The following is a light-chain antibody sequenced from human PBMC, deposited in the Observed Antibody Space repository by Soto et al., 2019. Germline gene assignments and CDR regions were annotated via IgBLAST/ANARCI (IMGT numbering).Light chain of an antibody. CDR2: DVS. CDR3: QQYSTAPVT. V-gene: IGKV1-16*01. Sequence: DIQMTQSPSSLSASVGDRVTITCRASQEISSYLAWFQQKPGKAPKSLIYDVSKLQRGVPTRFSGSVSGTEFTLIISSRQPEDFATYYCQQYSTAPVTFGGGTKVQVK. CDR1: QEISSY. J-gene: IGKJ4*01.